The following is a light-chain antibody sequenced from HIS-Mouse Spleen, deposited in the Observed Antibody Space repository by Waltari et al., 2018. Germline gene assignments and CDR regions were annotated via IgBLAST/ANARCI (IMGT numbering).Light chain of an antibody. CDR2: EDS. J-gene: IGLJ2*01. CDR1: ALPTNY. Sequence: SYELTQPPSVSVSPGQTARLTCSGAALPTNYSYLYQQKSGQAPVLVIYEDSKRPSGIPERFYGSSSGTMATLTISGAQVEDEADYYCYSTDSSGNHRVFGGGTKLTVL. CDR3: YSTDSSGNHRV. V-gene: IGLV3-10*01.